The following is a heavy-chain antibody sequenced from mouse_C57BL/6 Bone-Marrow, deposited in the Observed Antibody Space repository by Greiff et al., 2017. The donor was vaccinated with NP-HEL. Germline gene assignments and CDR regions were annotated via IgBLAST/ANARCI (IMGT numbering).Heavy chain of an antibody. V-gene: IGHV1-76*01. J-gene: IGHJ3*01. CDR2: IYPGSGNT. D-gene: IGHD1-1*01. CDR3: ARYHYYGSSYAY. Sequence: VKLMESGAELVRPGASVKLSCKASGYTFTDYYINWVKQRPGQGLEWIARIYPGSGNTYYNEKFKGKATLTAEKSSSTAYMQLSSLTSEDSAVYFCARYHYYGSSYAYWGQGTLVTVSA. CDR1: GYTFTDYY.